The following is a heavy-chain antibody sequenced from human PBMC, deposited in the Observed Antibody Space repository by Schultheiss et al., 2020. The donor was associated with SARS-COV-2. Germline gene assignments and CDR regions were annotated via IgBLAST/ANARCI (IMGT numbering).Heavy chain of an antibody. CDR1: GASIGSFY. Sequence: SETLSLTCTVSGASIGSFYLSWIRQSPGKGLEWIGYIYYSGSTNYNPSLKSRVTISVDTSKNQFSLKLSSVTAADTAVYYCARGGKVAAAGTHEEYNWFEPWGQGTLVTVSS. D-gene: IGHD6-13*01. CDR2: IYYSGST. V-gene: IGHV4-59*08. J-gene: IGHJ5*02. CDR3: ARGGKVAAAGTHEEYNWFEP.